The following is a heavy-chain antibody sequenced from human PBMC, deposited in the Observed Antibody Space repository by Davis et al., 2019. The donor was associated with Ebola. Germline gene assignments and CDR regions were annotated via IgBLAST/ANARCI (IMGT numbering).Heavy chain of an antibody. J-gene: IGHJ6*02. Sequence: MPGGSLRLSCAVYGGSFSGYYWSWIRQPPGKGLEWIGEINHSGSTNYNPSLKSRVTISVDTSKNQFSLKLSSVTAADTAVYYCARGRGAAYYYYGMDAWGQGTTVTVSS. CDR1: GGSFSGYY. V-gene: IGHV4-34*01. D-gene: IGHD4/OR15-4a*01. CDR2: INHSGST. CDR3: ARGRGAAYYYYGMDA.